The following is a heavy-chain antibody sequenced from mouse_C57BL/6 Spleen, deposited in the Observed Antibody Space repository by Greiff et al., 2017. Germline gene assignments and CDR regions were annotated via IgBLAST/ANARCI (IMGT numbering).Heavy chain of an antibody. D-gene: IGHD1-1*01. V-gene: IGHV1-59*01. CDR1: GYTFTSYW. CDR2: IDPSDSYT. Sequence: QVQLQQPGAELVRPGTSVKLSCKASGYTFTSYWMHWVKQRPGQGLEWIGVIDPSDSYTNYNQKFKGKATLTVDTSSSTAYMQLSSLTSEDSAVYYCATYFYGSSYVDYWGQGTTLTVSS. CDR3: ATYFYGSSYVDY. J-gene: IGHJ2*01.